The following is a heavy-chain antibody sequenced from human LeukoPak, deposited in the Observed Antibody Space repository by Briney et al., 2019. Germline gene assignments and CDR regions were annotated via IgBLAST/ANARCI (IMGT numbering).Heavy chain of an antibody. D-gene: IGHD5-18*01. V-gene: IGHV3-66*01. CDR1: GFTVSTSY. CDR3: ARGAVDTAMVTSIFDY. CDR2: IFGGGAT. J-gene: IGHJ4*02. Sequence: GGSLRLSCAASGFTVSTSYMSWVRQAPGKGLEWVSAIFGGGATFYADAVKGTFIISRDNSENTVYLEMNSLRPEDTAVYYCARGAVDTAMVTSIFDYWGQGTLVTVSS.